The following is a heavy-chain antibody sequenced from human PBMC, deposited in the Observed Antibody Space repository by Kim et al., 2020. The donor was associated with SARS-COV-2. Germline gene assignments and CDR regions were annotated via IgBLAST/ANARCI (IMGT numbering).Heavy chain of an antibody. V-gene: IGHV4-59*13. Sequence: SETLSLTCTVSGGSISSYYWSWIRQPPGKGLEWIGYIYCSGSTNYNPSLKSRVTISVDTSKNQFSLKLSSVTAADTAVYYCARRSVWFGEFGWFDPWGQGTLVTVSS. J-gene: IGHJ5*02. CDR2: IYCSGST. D-gene: IGHD3-10*01. CDR1: GGSISSYY. CDR3: ARRSVWFGEFGWFDP.